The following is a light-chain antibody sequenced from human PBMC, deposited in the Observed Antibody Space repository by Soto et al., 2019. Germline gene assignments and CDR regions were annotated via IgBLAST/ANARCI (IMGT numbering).Light chain of an antibody. CDR1: QSVSSSY. J-gene: IGKJ2*01. V-gene: IGKV3-20*01. CDR3: QQYGSPPLYP. CDR2: GAS. Sequence: EIVLTQSPGILSLSPGERATLSCRASQSVSSSYLAWYQQKPGQAPRLVIHGASSRATGIPDRFSGSGSGTDFILTITRLEPEDFALYYRQQYGSPPLYPFGQGAKLKIK.